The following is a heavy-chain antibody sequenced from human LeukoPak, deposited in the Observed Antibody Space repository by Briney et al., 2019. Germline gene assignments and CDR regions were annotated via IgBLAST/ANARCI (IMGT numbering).Heavy chain of an antibody. CDR1: AYSISSGYY. J-gene: IGHJ6*03. CDR3: ARDGKSHYYYYMDV. CDR2: IHHSGST. V-gene: IGHV4-38-2*02. D-gene: IGHD1-26*01. Sequence: SETLSLTCSVSAYSISSGYYWGWIRQPPGKGLEWIGSIHHSGSTNYNPSLKSRVTISVDTSKNQFSLKLSSVTAADTAVYYCARDGKSHYYYYMDVWGKGTTVTVSS.